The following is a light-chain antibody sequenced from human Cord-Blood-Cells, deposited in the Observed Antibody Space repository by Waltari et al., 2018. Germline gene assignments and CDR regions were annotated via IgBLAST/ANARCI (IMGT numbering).Light chain of an antibody. CDR2: WAS. CDR3: QQYYSTPMYT. J-gene: IGKJ2*01. CDR1: QSVVHSSNNKKD. V-gene: IGKV4-1*01. Sequence: DIVMTQAPDSLAVSLGERATINCTSSQSVVHSSNNKKDLAWYQQKTGQPPKLLIYWASTRVSGGPDRFSGSGSGRDFSLIISSLQAEDVAVHYCQQYYSTPMYTFGQGTKLEIK.